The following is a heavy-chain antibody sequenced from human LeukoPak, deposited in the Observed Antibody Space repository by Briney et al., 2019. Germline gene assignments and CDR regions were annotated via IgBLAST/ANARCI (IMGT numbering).Heavy chain of an antibody. CDR2: VYYSGST. Sequence: PSETLSLTCTVSGGSISSGDYYWSWIRQPPGKGLEWIGSVYYSGSTYYNPSLKSRVTISLDTSENQFSVKLNSVTAADTAIYYCTCGYYSRGDYWGQGTLVTVSS. CDR3: TCGYYSRGDY. D-gene: IGHD3-22*01. CDR1: GGSISSGDYY. J-gene: IGHJ4*02. V-gene: IGHV4-39*01.